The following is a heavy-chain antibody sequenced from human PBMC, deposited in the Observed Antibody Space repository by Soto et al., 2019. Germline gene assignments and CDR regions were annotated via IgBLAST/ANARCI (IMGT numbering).Heavy chain of an antibody. CDR2: ISSSASGI. CDR3: AKPGYCVGGTCYSYLDY. CDR1: GFTFRTSA. V-gene: IGHV3-48*01. D-gene: IGHD2-15*01. Sequence: EVQLVESGGGLVHPGGSLRLSCVASGFTFRTSAMTWVRQAPGKGLEWLSYISSSASGIYYVDSVKGRFTISRDNAENSLYLQMNSLRGEDTAVYYCAKPGYCVGGTCYSYLDYWGQGTLVTVSS. J-gene: IGHJ4*02.